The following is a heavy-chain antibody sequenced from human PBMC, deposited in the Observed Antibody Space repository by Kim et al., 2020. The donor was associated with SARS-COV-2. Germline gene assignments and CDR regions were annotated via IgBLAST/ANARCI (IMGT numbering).Heavy chain of an antibody. CDR3: ARDVAITMVRGALDY. J-gene: IGHJ4*02. V-gene: IGHV1-3*01. D-gene: IGHD3-10*01. Sequence: QKFQGRVTITRDTSASTAYMELSRLRSEDTAVYYCARDVAITMVRGALDYWGQGTLVTVSS.